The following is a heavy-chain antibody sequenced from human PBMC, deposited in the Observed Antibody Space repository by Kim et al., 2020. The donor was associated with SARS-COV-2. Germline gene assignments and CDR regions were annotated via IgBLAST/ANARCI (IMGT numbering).Heavy chain of an antibody. D-gene: IGHD6-13*01. Sequence: GGSLRLSCAASGFTFSDSAMYWVRQASGKGLEWVARIRSKTNSYATAYAVSVKDRFTISRDDSKNTAYLQMNSLKTEDTAIYYCTRVPPYSNSWWDAFDIWGPGTIVTVSS. V-gene: IGHV3-73*01. CDR3: TRVPPYSNSWWDAFDI. CDR2: IRSKTNSYAT. CDR1: GFTFSDSA. J-gene: IGHJ3*02.